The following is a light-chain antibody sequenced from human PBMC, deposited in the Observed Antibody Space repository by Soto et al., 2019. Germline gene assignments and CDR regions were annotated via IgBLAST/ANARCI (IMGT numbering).Light chain of an antibody. J-gene: IGKJ1*01. Sequence: DIQMTQSPSTLSASVGDRVTIACRASQSISNWLAWYQQKPGKAPKLXXYDASTLESGVPSRFSGSGSGTEFTLTISSLQPDDFANYYCQQYNNYSPWTFGQGTKVDIK. CDR1: QSISNW. CDR2: DAS. CDR3: QQYNNYSPWT. V-gene: IGKV1-5*01.